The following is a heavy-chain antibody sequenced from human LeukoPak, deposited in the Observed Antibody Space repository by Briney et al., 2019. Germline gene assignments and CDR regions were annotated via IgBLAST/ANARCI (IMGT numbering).Heavy chain of an antibody. CDR3: VSPGVYYDSSGYYPFDY. CDR1: GYTFTSYD. V-gene: IGHV1-8*01. D-gene: IGHD3-22*01. Sequence: ASVKVSCKASGYTFTSYDINGVRQATGQGLEWMGWMNPNSGNTGSAQKFQGRVTMTRNTSIRTAYMELSSLRSEDTAVYYCVSPGVYYDSSGYYPFDYWGQGTLVTVSS. J-gene: IGHJ4*02. CDR2: MNPNSGNT.